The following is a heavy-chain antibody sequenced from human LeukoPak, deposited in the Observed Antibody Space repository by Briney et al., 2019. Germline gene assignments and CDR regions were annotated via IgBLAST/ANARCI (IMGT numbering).Heavy chain of an antibody. Sequence: GGSRRLSCIASGFTFCEYIMDRVRQAPGKGLEWVASISRSSSYIYYADSVKGRFTILRDNAKNSLYLQLSSLTAEDTAIYYCARDGCFYDYGSPHDLDYWGQGTLVTVSS. CDR2: ISRSSSYI. V-gene: IGHV3-21*06. CDR1: GFTFCEYI. CDR3: ARDGCFYDYGSPHDLDY. J-gene: IGHJ4*02. D-gene: IGHD3-16*01.